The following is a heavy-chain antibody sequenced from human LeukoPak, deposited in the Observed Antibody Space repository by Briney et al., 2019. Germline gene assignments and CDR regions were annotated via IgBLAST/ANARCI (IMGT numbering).Heavy chain of an antibody. CDR1: GFTVSGNY. CDR2: LYGGGNT. J-gene: IGHJ4*02. V-gene: IGHV3-66*01. CDR3: ARGLSGSGSDCCPFKY. Sequence: GGSLRLSCAASGFTVSGNYMTWVRKAPGKGLEWVSTLYGGGNTYYADSVKGRFTIPRDNSKNTLYLQMNSLRAEDTAVYYCARGLSGSGSDCCPFKYWGQGILVTVSS. D-gene: IGHD2-21*02.